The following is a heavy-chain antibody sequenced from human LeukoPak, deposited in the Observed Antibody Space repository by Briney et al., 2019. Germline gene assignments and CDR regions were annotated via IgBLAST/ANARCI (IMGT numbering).Heavy chain of an antibody. CDR1: GYTFTGYY. CDR2: INPNSGGT. CDR3: ARDRHWNQGNFDY. V-gene: IGHV1-2*02. D-gene: IGHD1-1*01. Sequence: ASVKVSCKASGYTFTGYYMHWVRQAPGQGLEWMGWINPNSGGTNYAQKFQGRVTMTRDTSINTAFMELSRLRSDDTAVYYCARDRHWNQGNFDYWGQGTLVTVSS. J-gene: IGHJ4*02.